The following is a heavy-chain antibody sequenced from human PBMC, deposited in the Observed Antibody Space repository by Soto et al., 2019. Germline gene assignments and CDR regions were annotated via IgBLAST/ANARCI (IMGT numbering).Heavy chain of an antibody. D-gene: IGHD1-26*01. CDR1: GGSLGGFD. CDR2: IYYSGST. J-gene: IGHJ4*02. Sequence: ELLCLTNSVWGGSLGGFDLSWLRPNPGKGLEWIGYIYYSGSTNYNPSLKSRVTISVDTSKNQFSLKLSSVTAADTAVYSCARGRLWELPLDHWGQGTLVTVSS. V-gene: IGHV4-59*01. CDR3: ARGRLWELPLDH.